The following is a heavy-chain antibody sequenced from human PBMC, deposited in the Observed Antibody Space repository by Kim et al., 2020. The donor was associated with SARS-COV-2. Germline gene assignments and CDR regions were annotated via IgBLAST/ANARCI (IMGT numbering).Heavy chain of an antibody. J-gene: IGHJ4*02. CDR1: GYSFTSYW. D-gene: IGHD6-13*01. CDR3: ARGSSSWYDMYYFDY. CDR2: IYPGDSDT. V-gene: IGHV5-51*01. Sequence: GESLKISCKGSGYSFTSYWIGWVRQMPGKGLEWMGIIYPGDSDTRYSPSFQGQVTISADKSISTAYLQWSSLKASDTAMYYCARGSSSWYDMYYFDYWGQGTLVTVSS.